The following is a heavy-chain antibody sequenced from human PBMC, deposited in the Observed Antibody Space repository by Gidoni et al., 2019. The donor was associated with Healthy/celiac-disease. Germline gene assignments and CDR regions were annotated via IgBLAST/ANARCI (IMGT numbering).Heavy chain of an antibody. CDR1: GYTLTELS. V-gene: IGHV1-24*01. Sequence: QVQLVQSGAEVKKPGDSVKVSCKVSGYTLTELSMHWVRQAPGKGLEWMGGFVPEDGETIYAQKFQGRVTMTEDTSTDTAYMELSSLRSEDTAVYYCATRTRSGYYWYYYYGMDVWGQGTTVTVSS. CDR2: FVPEDGET. J-gene: IGHJ6*02. CDR3: ATRTRSGYYWYYYYGMDV. D-gene: IGHD3-3*01.